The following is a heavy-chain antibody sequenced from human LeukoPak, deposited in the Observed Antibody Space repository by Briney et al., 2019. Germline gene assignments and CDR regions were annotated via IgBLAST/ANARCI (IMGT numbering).Heavy chain of an antibody. V-gene: IGHV3-30*18. D-gene: IGHD6-19*01. CDR3: AKDQQWLVHYFDY. Sequence: GGSLRLSCAASGFTFNDNDMDWVRQAPGKGLEWVAVISYDGSNKYYADSVKGRFTISRDSSKNTLYLQMNSLRAEDTAVYYCAKDQQWLVHYFDYWGQGTLVTVSS. J-gene: IGHJ4*02. CDR2: ISYDGSNK. CDR1: GFTFNDND.